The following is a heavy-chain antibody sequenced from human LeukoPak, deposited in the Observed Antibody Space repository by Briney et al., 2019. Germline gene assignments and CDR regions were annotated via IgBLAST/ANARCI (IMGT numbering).Heavy chain of an antibody. Sequence: SETLSLTCTVSGGSISSYYWSWIRQPPGKGLEWIGYIYYSGSTNYNPSLKSRVTISVDTSKNQFSLKLSSVTAADTAVYYCARDRLIAAASSYYYYGMDVWGQGTTVTVSS. V-gene: IGHV4-59*01. CDR2: IYYSGST. CDR3: ARDRLIAAASSYYYYGMDV. J-gene: IGHJ6*02. D-gene: IGHD6-13*01. CDR1: GGSISSYY.